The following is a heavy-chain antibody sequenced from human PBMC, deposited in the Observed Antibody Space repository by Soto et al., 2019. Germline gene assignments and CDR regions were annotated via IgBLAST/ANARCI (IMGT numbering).Heavy chain of an antibody. V-gene: IGHV4-31*03. D-gene: IGHD3-22*01. CDR3: ARESDSRGLHP. CDR2: IYYSGST. Sequence: QVQLQESGPGLVKPSQTLSLTCTVSGGSISSGGYYWSWIRQHPGKGLEWIGYIYYSGSTYYNPPIRRRVTISVDTSKNQFSLKLSSVTAADTAVYYCARESDSRGLHPWGQGTLVTVSS. J-gene: IGHJ5*02. CDR1: GGSISSGGYY.